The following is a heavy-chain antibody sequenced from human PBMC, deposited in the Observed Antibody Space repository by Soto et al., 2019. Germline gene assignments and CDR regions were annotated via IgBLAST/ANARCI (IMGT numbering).Heavy chain of an antibody. D-gene: IGHD1-26*01. CDR3: ARSLPGGTIYYMDV. CDR2: IYYSGST. CDR1: GGSINSGGSY. J-gene: IGHJ6*03. V-gene: IGHV4-31*03. Sequence: QVQLRESGPGLVKPSQTLSLTCTVAGGSINSGGSYWSWVRLHPGKGLEWIGHIYYSGSTYYNPSLKSRVAISVDTSKKYFSLRLSSVTAADTAVYYCARSLPGGTIYYMDVWGEGTTVTVSS.